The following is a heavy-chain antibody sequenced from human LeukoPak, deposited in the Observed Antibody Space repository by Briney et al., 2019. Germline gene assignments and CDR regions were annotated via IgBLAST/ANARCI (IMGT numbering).Heavy chain of an antibody. J-gene: IGHJ5*02. CDR3: AKGGGQWLVRNWFDP. CDR1: GFTFDDYA. CDR2: HSWNSGSI. Sequence: PGGSLRLFCAASGFTFDDYAMHWVPEAPGKALEGVSGHSWNSGSIGYADSVKGRFTISRNNAKNSLYLQMNSLRAEDTALYYCAKGGGQWLVRNWFDPWGQGTLVTVSS. V-gene: IGHV3-9*01. D-gene: IGHD6-19*01.